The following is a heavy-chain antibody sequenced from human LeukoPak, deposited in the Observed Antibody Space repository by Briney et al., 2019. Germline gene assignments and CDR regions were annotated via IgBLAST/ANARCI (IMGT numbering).Heavy chain of an antibody. CDR1: GGSFSGYY. CDR2: IYYSGST. V-gene: IGHV4-34*01. CDR3: ARTVRGFMVRGALNDY. J-gene: IGHJ4*02. D-gene: IGHD3-10*01. Sequence: SETLSLTCAVYGGSFSGYYWSWIRQPPGKGLEWIGSIYYSGSTYYNPSLKSRVTISVDTSKNQFSLKLSSVTAADTAVYYCARTVRGFMVRGALNDYWGQGTLVTVSS.